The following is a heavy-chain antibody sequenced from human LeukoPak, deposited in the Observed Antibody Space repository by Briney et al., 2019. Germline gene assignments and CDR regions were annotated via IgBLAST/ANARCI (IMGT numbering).Heavy chain of an antibody. CDR2: IWYDGSNK. CDR1: GFTFSSYG. V-gene: IGHV3-33*01. CDR3: ARGLDYGDYGDY. D-gene: IGHD4-17*01. J-gene: IGHJ4*02. Sequence: GGSLRLSCAASGFTFSSYGMHWVRQAPGKGLEWVAVIWYDGSNKYYADSVKGRFTISRDNSKNTLYLQMNSLRAEDTAVYYCARGLDYGDYGDYWGQGTLVTVSS.